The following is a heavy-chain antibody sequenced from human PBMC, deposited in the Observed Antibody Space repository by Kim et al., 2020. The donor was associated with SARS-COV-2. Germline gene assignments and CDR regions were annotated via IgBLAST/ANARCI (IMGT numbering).Heavy chain of an antibody. V-gene: IGHV5-51*01. Sequence: DTKYSPTFQGQVTISADKSISTAYLQWSSLKASDTAMYYCARLNSSYFDYWGQGTLVTVSS. J-gene: IGHJ4*02. CDR3: ARLNSSYFDY. CDR2: DT. D-gene: IGHD3-22*01.